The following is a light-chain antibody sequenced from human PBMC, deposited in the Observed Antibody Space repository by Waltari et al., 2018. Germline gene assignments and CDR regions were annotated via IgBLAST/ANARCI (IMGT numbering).Light chain of an antibody. CDR2: DAS. V-gene: IGKV3-11*01. Sequence: EIVLTQSPATLSLSPGERATLSCRASQSVSSYLAWYQQKPGQAPRLLIYDASNRATGIPARFSGRGFGTDFTLTISSLGPEDFAVYYCQQRSNWPPWTFGQGTKVEIK. CDR1: QSVSSY. CDR3: QQRSNWPPWT. J-gene: IGKJ1*01.